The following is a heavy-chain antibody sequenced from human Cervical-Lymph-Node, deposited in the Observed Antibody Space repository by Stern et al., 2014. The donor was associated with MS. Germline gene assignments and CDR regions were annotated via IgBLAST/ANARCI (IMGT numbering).Heavy chain of an antibody. V-gene: IGHV3-74*02. D-gene: IGHD1-26*01. CDR2: SNSDGSRT. J-gene: IGHJ4*02. Sequence: VQLVESGGGLVQPGGSLRLSCAASGFTFSNYWMHWVRHAPGKGLVWVSHSNSDGSRTSYADSVKGRFTISGDNAKNTLYLQMNSLRAEDTAVYYCARSWELAFDYWGQGTLVTVSS. CDR1: GFTFSNYW. CDR3: ARSWELAFDY.